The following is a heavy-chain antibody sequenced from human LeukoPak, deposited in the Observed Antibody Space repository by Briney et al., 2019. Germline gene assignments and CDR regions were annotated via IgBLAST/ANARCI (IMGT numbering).Heavy chain of an antibody. CDR1: GFTFGDYA. Sequence: GRSLRLSCTASGFTFGDYAMSWVRQAPGKGLDWVGFIRSKAYGGTTEYAASVKGRFTISRDDSKSIAYLQMNSLKTEDTAVYYCTRDLGAAAAQTIDYWGQGTLVTVSS. V-gene: IGHV3-49*04. CDR2: IRSKAYGGTT. J-gene: IGHJ4*02. CDR3: TRDLGAAAAQTIDY. D-gene: IGHD6-13*01.